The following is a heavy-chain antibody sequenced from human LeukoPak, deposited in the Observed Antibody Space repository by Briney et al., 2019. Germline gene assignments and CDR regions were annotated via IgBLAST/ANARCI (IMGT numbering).Heavy chain of an antibody. J-gene: IGHJ4*02. CDR1: GFTFGDYA. V-gene: IGHV3-49*04. D-gene: IGHD1-26*01. Sequence: GGSLRLSCTASGFTFGDYAMSWVRQAPGKGLEWVGFIRSKAYDGTTEYAVSVKGRFTIYRDDSKSIAYLQMNSLKTEDTAVYYCTRDLSRDGGSYYDYWGQGTLVTVSS. CDR3: TRDLSRDGGSYYDY. CDR2: IRSKAYDGTT.